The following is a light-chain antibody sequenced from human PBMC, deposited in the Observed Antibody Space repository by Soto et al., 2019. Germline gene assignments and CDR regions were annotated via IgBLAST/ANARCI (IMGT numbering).Light chain of an antibody. V-gene: IGLV2-14*03. CDR2: GVS. J-gene: IGLJ3*02. Sequence: QSALTQPASVSGSPGQSITISCTGSSNDVGAFNYVSWYRHSPGEAPKVLIRGVSIRHSGVSIRFSASKSANTASLTISGLQAEDEALYYCSSYTTSNTWVFGGGTKLTVL. CDR3: SSYTTSNTWV. CDR1: SNDVGAFNY.